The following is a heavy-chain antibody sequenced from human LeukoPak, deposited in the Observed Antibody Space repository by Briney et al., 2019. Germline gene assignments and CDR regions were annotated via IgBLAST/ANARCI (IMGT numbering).Heavy chain of an antibody. CDR1: GFTFSSYN. CDR3: AGTSSSSWMYYFDY. D-gene: IGHD6-13*01. J-gene: IGHJ4*02. CDR2: ITSSSTYI. V-gene: IGHV3-21*01. Sequence: GGSLRLSCAASGFTFSSYNMNWVRQAPGKGLEWVSSITSSSTYIYYADSVRGRFTISRDNAKNSLYLQMNSLRAEDTAVYYCAGTSSSSWMYYFDYWGQGTLVTVSS.